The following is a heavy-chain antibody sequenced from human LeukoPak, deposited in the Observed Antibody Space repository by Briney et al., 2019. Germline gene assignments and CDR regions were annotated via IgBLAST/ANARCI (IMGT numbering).Heavy chain of an antibody. J-gene: IGHJ5*01. CDR1: KFTFSKSW. D-gene: IGHD2-15*01. V-gene: IGHV3-74*01. CDR3: ARDIAHCSGGICYNIRFDS. Sequence: TGGSLRLSCAASKFTFSKSWMHWVRQAPGKGLVWVARINSDGSSTTYADSVKGRFTISRDNAKNSLYLQMNSLRAEDTAVYYCARDIAHCSGGICYNIRFDSWGQGTLVTVSS. CDR2: INSDGSST.